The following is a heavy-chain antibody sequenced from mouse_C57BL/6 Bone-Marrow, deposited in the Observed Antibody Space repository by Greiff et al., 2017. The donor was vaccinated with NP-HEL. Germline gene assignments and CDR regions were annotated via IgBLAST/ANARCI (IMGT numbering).Heavy chain of an antibody. Sequence: VQLQQSGPGLVQPSQSLSITCTVSGFSLTSYGVHWVRQSPGKGLEWLGVIWRGGSTDYNAAFMSRLSITKDNSKSQVFFKMNSLQADDTAIYYCAPFYYDYDGYAMDYWGQGTSVTASS. CDR2: IWRGGST. J-gene: IGHJ4*01. CDR1: GFSLTSYG. V-gene: IGHV2-5*01. D-gene: IGHD2-4*01. CDR3: APFYYDYDGYAMDY.